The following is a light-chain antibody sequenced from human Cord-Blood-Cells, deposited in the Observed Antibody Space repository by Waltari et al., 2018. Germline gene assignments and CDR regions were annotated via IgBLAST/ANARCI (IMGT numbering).Light chain of an antibody. CDR2: DVS. Sequence: QSALTQPRSVSGSPGQSVTISCTGTSSDVGGYNYVSWYQQHPGKVPKLMIYDVSKRPSGLPDRFSGSKSGNTASLTISGLQAEDEADYYCCSYAGSYTWVFGGGTKLTVL. CDR3: CSYAGSYTWV. J-gene: IGLJ3*02. V-gene: IGLV2-11*01. CDR1: SSDVGGYNY.